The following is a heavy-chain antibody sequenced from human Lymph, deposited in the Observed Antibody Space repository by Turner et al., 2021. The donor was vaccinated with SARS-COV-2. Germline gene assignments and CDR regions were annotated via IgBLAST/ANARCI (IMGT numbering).Heavy chain of an antibody. V-gene: IGHV4-4*09. D-gene: IGHD6-13*01. Sequence: QVRLPKSGPGLVKPSETLSLTCSVSGASISRYDWAWIRQPPGKGLECIGYIYSSGSSNYNPSLKSRVTMSVDTSNNQLSLNLRSATAADTAVYYCARRGYAGIPYEYWGQGVLVTVTP. CDR3: ARRGYAGIPYEY. CDR1: GASISRYD. CDR2: IYSSGSS. J-gene: IGHJ4*02.